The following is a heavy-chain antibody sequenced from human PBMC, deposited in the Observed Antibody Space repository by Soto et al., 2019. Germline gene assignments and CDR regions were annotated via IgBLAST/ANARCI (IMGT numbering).Heavy chain of an antibody. CDR3: GSIFEK. Sequence: GGSLRLSCEASGFIFGNYWMHWVRQVPGKGLVWVSRIDNDGSGTSYADSVKGRFTISRDNAKNTVYLQMNSLRAEDSAVYYCGSIFEKWGQGTVVTVSS. V-gene: IGHV3-74*01. CDR1: GFIFGNYW. J-gene: IGHJ4*02. CDR2: IDNDGSGT.